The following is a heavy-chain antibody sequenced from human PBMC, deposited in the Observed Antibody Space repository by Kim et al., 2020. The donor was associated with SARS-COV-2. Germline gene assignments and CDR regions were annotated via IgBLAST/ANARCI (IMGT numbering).Heavy chain of an antibody. J-gene: IGHJ4*02. V-gene: IGHV3-66*01. Sequence: GRTYEADSVKGRFTISSDNSENTLSLQMNAVRADDSAVYYCATRGSWGQGTLVTVSS. CDR3: ATRGS. D-gene: IGHD3-16*01. CDR2: GRT.